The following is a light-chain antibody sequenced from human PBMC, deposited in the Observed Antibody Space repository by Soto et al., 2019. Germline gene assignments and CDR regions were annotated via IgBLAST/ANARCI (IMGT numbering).Light chain of an antibody. V-gene: IGKV1-5*03. CDR2: EAS. J-gene: IGKJ1*01. CDR1: QSVSRW. CDR3: QQYHTYPT. Sequence: DIQMTQSPSTLSASVGDRVTITCRASQSVSRWLAWYQQKPGKAPKLLIYEASTLKSGVPSRFGGGGSGTDFTLTISSLQPDNFATYYCQQYHTYPTFGQGTKVEIK.